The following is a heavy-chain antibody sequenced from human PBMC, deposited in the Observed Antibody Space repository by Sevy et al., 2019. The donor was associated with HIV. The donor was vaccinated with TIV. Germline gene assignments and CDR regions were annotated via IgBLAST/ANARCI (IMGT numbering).Heavy chain of an antibody. V-gene: IGHV3-11*01. CDR2: ISSSGSTI. D-gene: IGHD2-15*01. J-gene: IGHJ6*02. Sequence: GGSLRLSCAASGFTFSDYYMSWIRQAPGKGLEWVSYISSSGSTIYYADSVKGRFTISRDNAKNSLYLQMNSLRAEDSAVYYCARGVGYSNGGSCYRAGGGYYGMDVWGQGTTVTVSS. CDR1: GFTFSDYY. CDR3: ARGVGYSNGGSCYRAGGGYYGMDV.